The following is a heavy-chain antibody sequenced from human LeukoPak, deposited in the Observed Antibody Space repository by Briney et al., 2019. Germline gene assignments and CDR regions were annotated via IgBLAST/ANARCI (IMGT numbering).Heavy chain of an antibody. CDR3: ARGRRWLQAKYYFDY. CDR2: ISSSSSYI. V-gene: IGHV3-21*01. Sequence: GGSLRLSCAASGFAFSSYSMNWVRQAPGKGLEWVSSISSSSSYIYYADSVKGRFTISRDNAKNSLYLQMNSLRAEDTAVYYCARGRRWLQAKYYFDYWGQGTLVTVSS. J-gene: IGHJ4*02. D-gene: IGHD5-24*01. CDR1: GFAFSSYS.